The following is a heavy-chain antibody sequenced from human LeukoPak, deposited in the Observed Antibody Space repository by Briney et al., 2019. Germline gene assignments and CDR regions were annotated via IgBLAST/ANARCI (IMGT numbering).Heavy chain of an antibody. CDR2: IYPGDSDT. V-gene: IGHV5-51*01. CDR1: GYDFTSYW. CDR3: ASGRDLYYFDY. J-gene: IGHJ4*02. Sequence: GESLKISCKSSGYDFTSYWIGWVRQVPGKGLEWVGDIYPGDSDTRYSPSFQGQVTISADKSISTAYLQWSSLKASDTAMYYCASGRDLYYFDYWGQGTLVTVSS.